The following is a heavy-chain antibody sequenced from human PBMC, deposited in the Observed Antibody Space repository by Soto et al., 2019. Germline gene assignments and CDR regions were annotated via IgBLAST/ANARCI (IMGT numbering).Heavy chain of an antibody. CDR3: ARERTRGFDP. V-gene: IGHV1-8*01. J-gene: IGHJ5*02. CDR1: GYTFTSYD. Sequence: QVHLVQSGAEVRKPGASVKVSCKASGYTFTSYDINWVRQATGQGLEWMGWMNPNSGNTAYAQKCXXRVTMTRNTSISTAHMELSSLRSEDTAVYYCARERTRGFDPWGQGTLVTVSS. CDR2: MNPNSGNT.